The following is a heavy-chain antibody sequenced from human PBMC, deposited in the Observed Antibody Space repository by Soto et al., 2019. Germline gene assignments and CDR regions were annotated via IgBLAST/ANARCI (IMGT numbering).Heavy chain of an antibody. D-gene: IGHD6-25*01. CDR3: ERGWATAAGTGDN. J-gene: IGHJ4*02. CDR1: GFSFSNYC. Sequence: ELQLVESGGGLVQPGGSLRLSCVVSGFSFSNYCMSWVRQAPGKGLEWVANIKQDGSGTYYVDSVKGRFTISRDNAENSLYVQMTSMRGDDAAVSSCERGWATAAGTGDNWGQGTMVSVSS. CDR2: IKQDGSGT. V-gene: IGHV3-7*01.